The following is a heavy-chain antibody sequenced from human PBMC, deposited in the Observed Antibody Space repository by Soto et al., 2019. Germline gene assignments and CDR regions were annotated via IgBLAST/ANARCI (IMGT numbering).Heavy chain of an antibody. J-gene: IGHJ6*03. Sequence: SVKVSCKASGYTFTSYDINWVRQATGQGLEWMGWMNPNSGNTGYAQKFQGRVTMTRNTSISTAYMELSSLRSEDTAVYYCARGVVVVVAARVYYYMDVWGKGTTVTVSS. CDR3: ARGVVVVVAARVYYYMDV. CDR1: GYTFTSYD. V-gene: IGHV1-8*01. CDR2: MNPNSGNT. D-gene: IGHD2-15*01.